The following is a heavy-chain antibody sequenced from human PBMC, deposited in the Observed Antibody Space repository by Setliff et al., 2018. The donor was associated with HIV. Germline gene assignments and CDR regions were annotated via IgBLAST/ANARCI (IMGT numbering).Heavy chain of an antibody. CDR1: GFTFRNYK. Sequence: PGGSLRLSCAASGFTFRNYKFNWVRQAPGRGLEWVSSISSSGSTIYYADSVKGRFITFRDNAKNSLYLQMNSLRAEDTAVYYCARESYNYGYNDWGQGTLVTVSS. J-gene: IGHJ4*02. CDR2: ISSSGSTI. CDR3: ARESYNYGYND. D-gene: IGHD5-18*01. V-gene: IGHV3-48*03.